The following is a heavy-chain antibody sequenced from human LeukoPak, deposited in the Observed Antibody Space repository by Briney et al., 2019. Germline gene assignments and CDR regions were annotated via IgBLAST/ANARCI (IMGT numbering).Heavy chain of an antibody. CDR3: ARGTEDYYFDY. J-gene: IGHJ4*02. CDR2: IYYSGST. D-gene: IGHD2-15*01. V-gene: IGHV4-39*01. CDR1: GGSISSSSYY. Sequence: PSGTLSLTCAVSGGSISSSSYYWGWIRQPPGKGPEWIGSIYYSGSTYYNPSLKSRVTISVDTSKNQFSLKLSSVTAADTAVYYCARGTEDYYFDYWGQGTLVTVSS.